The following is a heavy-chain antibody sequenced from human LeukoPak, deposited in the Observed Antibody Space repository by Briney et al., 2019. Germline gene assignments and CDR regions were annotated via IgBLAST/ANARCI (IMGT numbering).Heavy chain of an antibody. V-gene: IGHV3-21*01. CDR1: GFTFSSYS. D-gene: IGHD3-22*01. Sequence: GGSLRLSCAASGFTFSSYSMNWVRQAPGKGLEWVSSISSSSSYIYYADSVKGRFTISRDNAKNSLYLQMNSLRAEDTAVYYCARGLDYYDSSGPPSYWGQGTLVTVSS. J-gene: IGHJ4*02. CDR2: ISSSSSYI. CDR3: ARGLDYYDSSGPPSY.